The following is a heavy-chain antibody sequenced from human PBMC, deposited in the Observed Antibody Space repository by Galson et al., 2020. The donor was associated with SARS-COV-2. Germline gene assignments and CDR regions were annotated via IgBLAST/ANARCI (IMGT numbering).Heavy chain of an antibody. Sequence: ASVKVSCKASGYTFTSYGISWVRQAPGQGLEWMGWISAYNGNTNYAQKLQGRVTMTTDTSTSTAYMELRSLRSDDTAVYYCARAAEDQLNLITIFGVVILPFDYWGQGTLVTVSS. D-gene: IGHD3-3*01. J-gene: IGHJ4*02. CDR3: ARAAEDQLNLITIFGVVILPFDY. CDR1: GYTFTSYG. V-gene: IGHV1-18*01. CDR2: ISAYNGNT.